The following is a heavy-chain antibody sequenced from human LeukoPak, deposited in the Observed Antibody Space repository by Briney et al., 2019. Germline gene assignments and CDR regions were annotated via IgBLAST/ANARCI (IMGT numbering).Heavy chain of an antibody. J-gene: IGHJ3*01. V-gene: IGHV4-61*01. CDR3: ARGPYV. CDR2: ISYSGST. Sequence: SETLSLTCTVSGDSVSSGTYYWSWVRQPPGKGLEWIGFISYSGSTNYNPSLKSRITISVDMSKNQFSLKVRSVTAADTAVYYCARGPYVWGQGTMVTVSS. CDR1: GDSVSSGTYY.